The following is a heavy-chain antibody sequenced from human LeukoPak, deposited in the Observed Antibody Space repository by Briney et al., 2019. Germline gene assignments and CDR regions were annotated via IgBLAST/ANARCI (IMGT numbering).Heavy chain of an antibody. Sequence: GGSLRLSCAASGFXFSTYAISWVRQAPGKGLEWVSTISGSGGSTYYADSVKGRFTISRDNSKNTLYLQMNSLRAEDTAVYYCAKPRSSRGVVEYYYYGMDVWGQGTTVTVSS. CDR3: AKPRSSRGVVEYYYYGMDV. D-gene: IGHD2-21*01. J-gene: IGHJ6*02. V-gene: IGHV3-23*01. CDR1: GFXFSTYA. CDR2: ISGSGGST.